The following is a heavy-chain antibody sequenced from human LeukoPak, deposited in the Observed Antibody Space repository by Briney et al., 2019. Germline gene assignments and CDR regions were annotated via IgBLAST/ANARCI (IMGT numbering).Heavy chain of an antibody. CDR1: GFTVSSNY. CDR2: IYRGGST. D-gene: IGHD5-24*01. V-gene: IGHV3-53*01. CDR3: ARTVVSGDGQKVGYFDY. J-gene: IGHJ4*02. Sequence: GGSLRLSCAASGFTVSSNYMSWVRQAPGKGLEWVSLIYRGGSTYYADSVKGRFTISRGNSKNTLYLQMDSLIAEDTAVYYCARTVVSGDGQKVGYFDYWGQGTLVTVSS.